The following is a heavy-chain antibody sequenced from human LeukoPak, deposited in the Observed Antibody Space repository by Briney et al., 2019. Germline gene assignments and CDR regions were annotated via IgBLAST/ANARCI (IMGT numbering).Heavy chain of an antibody. D-gene: IGHD6-6*01. V-gene: IGHV4-34*01. CDR2: INHSGST. CDR3: ARGEEEYSSSFNFDY. J-gene: IGHJ4*02. CDR1: GGSFSGYY. Sequence: SETLSLTCAVYGGSFSGYYWSWIRQPPGKGPEWIGEINHSGSTNYNPSLKSRVTISVDTSKNQFSLKLSSVTAAGTAVYYCARGEEEYSSSFNFDYWGQGTLVTVSS.